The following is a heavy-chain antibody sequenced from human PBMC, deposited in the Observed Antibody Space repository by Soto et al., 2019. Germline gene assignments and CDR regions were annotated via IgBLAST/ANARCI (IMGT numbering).Heavy chain of an antibody. CDR1: GFTFSSYA. CDR3: ARDNWQEGPAEYYFDY. J-gene: IGHJ4*02. Sequence: GGSLRLSCAASGFTFSSYAMHWVRQAPGKGLEWVAVISYDGSNKYYADSVKGRFTISRDNSKNTLYLQMNSLRAEDTAVYYCARDNWQEGPAEYYFDYWGQGTLVTVSS. V-gene: IGHV3-30-3*01. CDR2: ISYDGSNK.